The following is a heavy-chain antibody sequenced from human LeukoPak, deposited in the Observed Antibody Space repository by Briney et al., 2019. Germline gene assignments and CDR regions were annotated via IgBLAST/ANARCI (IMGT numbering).Heavy chain of an antibody. CDR1: GFTFSSYA. CDR2: ISSNGGST. V-gene: IGHV3-64*01. D-gene: IGHD3-3*01. J-gene: IGHJ4*02. Sequence: GGSLRLSCAASGFTFSSYAMHWVRQAPGKGLEYVSAISSNGGSTYYANSVKGRFTISRDNSKNTLYLQMGSLRAEDMAVYYCPRTTTIFGVVIDYWGQGTLVTVSS. CDR3: PRTTTIFGVVIDY.